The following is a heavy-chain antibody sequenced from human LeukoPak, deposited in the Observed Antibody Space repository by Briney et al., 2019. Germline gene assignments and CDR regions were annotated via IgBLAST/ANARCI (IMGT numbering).Heavy chain of an antibody. CDR3: ARSIYDSRQCLDY. V-gene: IGHV3-20*04. CDR2: INWNGGST. J-gene: IGHJ4*02. CDR1: GFTFDDYG. D-gene: IGHD3-22*01. Sequence: PGGSLRLSCAASGFTFDDYGMGWVRQAPGKGLEWVSGINWNGGSTGYADSVNGRFTISRDNAKNSLYLQMNSLRAEDTALYYCARSIYDSRQCLDYWGQGTLVTVSS.